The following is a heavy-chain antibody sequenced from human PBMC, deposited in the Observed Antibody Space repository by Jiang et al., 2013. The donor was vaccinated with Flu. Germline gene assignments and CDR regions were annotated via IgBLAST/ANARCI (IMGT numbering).Heavy chain of an antibody. V-gene: IGHV4-59*01. D-gene: IGHD3-3*01. CDR3: ATIFGVEGRAF. Sequence: PGLVKPSETLSLTCTVSGGSISSYYWSWIRQPPGKGLEWIGYIYYSGSTNYNPSLKSRVTISVDTSKNQFSLKLSSVTAADTAVYYCATIFGVEGRAFWGQGTLVTVSS. CDR1: GGSISSYY. J-gene: IGHJ4*02. CDR2: IYYSGST.